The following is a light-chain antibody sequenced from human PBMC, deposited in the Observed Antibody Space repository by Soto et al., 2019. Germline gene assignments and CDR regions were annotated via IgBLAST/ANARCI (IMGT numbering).Light chain of an antibody. Sequence: EIVMTQSPATLSVSPGERATLSCRASQSINNNLAWYQQKPGQGPRLLIYGASSRATGSPARFSGSGSGPGFTLPISSMQSEEFAIYYCQQYNNWPLTFGGGTKVEI. CDR2: GAS. V-gene: IGKV3-15*01. J-gene: IGKJ4*01. CDR1: QSINNN. CDR3: QQYNNWPLT.